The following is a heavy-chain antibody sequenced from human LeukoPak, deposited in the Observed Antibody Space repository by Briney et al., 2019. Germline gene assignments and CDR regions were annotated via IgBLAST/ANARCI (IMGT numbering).Heavy chain of an antibody. J-gene: IGHJ6*03. CDR1: GGSITNYY. CDR3: ARASITYYYYYYMGV. V-gene: IGHV4-59*01. Sequence: ETLSLTCTVSGGSITNYYWTWIRQPPGKGLEWIGYIHYSGSTNYNPSLKSRVTISVDTSKNQFSLKLSSVTAADTAVYYCARASITYYYYYYMGVWGKGTTVTVSS. D-gene: IGHD1-14*01. CDR2: IHYSGST.